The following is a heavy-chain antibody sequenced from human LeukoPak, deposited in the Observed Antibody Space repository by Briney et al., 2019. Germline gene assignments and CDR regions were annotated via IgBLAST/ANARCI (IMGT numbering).Heavy chain of an antibody. CDR3: ARGIVLMTEFDH. D-gene: IGHD2-21*02. Sequence: ASVKVSCKASGYTFTSYYTHWVRQAPGQGLEWMGIINPSGGSTSYAQKFQGRVTMTRDTSTSTVHMELRSLRSDDTAVYYCARGIVLMTEFDHWGQGTLVIVSS. CDR2: INPSGGST. J-gene: IGHJ4*01. CDR1: GYTFTSYY. V-gene: IGHV1-46*01.